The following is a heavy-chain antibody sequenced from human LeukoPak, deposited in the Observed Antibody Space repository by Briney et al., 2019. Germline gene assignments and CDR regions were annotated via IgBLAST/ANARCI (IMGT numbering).Heavy chain of an antibody. CDR3: ARLLNWFDP. D-gene: IGHD1-26*01. J-gene: IGHJ5*02. Sequence: SETLSLTCAVSGGSISSYYWSWIRQPPGKGLEWIGYIYTSGSTNYNPSLKSRVTISVDTSKNQFSLKLSSVTAADTAVYYCARLLNWFDPWGQGTLVTVSS. CDR2: IYTSGST. CDR1: GGSISSYY. V-gene: IGHV4-4*09.